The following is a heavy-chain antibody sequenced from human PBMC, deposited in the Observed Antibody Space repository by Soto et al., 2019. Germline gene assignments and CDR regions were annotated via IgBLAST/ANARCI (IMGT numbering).Heavy chain of an antibody. J-gene: IGHJ6*02. Sequence: GGSLRLSCAASGFTFXSXXXXXXXQAPGKGLEWVAXISYDGSNQSYADSVKGRFTTSRDNSKNTLYLQMNSLRAEDTAVYYCARDLVPATYYYYGMDVWGQGTTVTVSS. CDR3: ARDLVPATYYYYGMDV. V-gene: IGHV3-30-3*01. CDR1: GFTFXSXX. D-gene: IGHD2-2*01. CDR2: ISYDGSNQ.